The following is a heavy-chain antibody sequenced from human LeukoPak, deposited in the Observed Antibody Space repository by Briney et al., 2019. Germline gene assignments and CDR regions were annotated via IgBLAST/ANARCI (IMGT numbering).Heavy chain of an antibody. Sequence: GEPLKISCKGSGYSFTSYWIGWVRQMPGKGLEWMGIIYPDDSDTRYSPSFQGQVTISADKSISTAYLQWSSLKASDTAMYYCARLLAPPVVVVAASPWYFDYWGQGTLVTVSS. D-gene: IGHD2-15*01. J-gene: IGHJ4*02. V-gene: IGHV5-51*01. CDR2: IYPDDSDT. CDR3: ARLLAPPVVVVAASPWYFDY. CDR1: GYSFTSYW.